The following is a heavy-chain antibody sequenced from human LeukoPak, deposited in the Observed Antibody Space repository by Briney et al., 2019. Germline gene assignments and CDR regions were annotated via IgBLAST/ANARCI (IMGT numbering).Heavy chain of an antibody. Sequence: GRSLRLSCAASGFTFSSYGMNWVRQAPGKGLEWVAVISYDGSNKYYADSVKGRFTISRDNSKNTLYLQMNSLRAEDTAVYYCAKDGGWAFDYWGQGTLVTVSS. V-gene: IGHV3-30*18. CDR1: GFTFSSYG. J-gene: IGHJ4*02. CDR2: ISYDGSNK. CDR3: AKDGGWAFDY. D-gene: IGHD6-19*01.